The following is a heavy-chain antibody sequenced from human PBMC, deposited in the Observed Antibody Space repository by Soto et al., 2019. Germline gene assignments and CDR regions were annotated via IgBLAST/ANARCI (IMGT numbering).Heavy chain of an antibody. Sequence: ASVKVSCKASGYTSTSHYIHWVRQAPGQGLEWMGIIHPSGGSTSYAQKFQGRVTMTRDTSTSTVYMDLSSLRSDDTAVYYCAGGGNPGAFDIWGQGTMVTVSS. CDR3: AGGGNPGAFDI. D-gene: IGHD2-15*01. V-gene: IGHV1-46*01. CDR2: IHPSGGST. J-gene: IGHJ3*02. CDR1: GYTSTSHY.